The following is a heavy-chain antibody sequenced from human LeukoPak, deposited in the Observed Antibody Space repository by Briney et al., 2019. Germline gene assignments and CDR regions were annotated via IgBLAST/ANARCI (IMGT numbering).Heavy chain of an antibody. D-gene: IGHD3-3*01. J-gene: IGHJ6*02. V-gene: IGHV3-30*18. Sequence: GGSLRLSCAASGFIFSSYGMHWVRQAPGKGLEWVAVISYDGSNKYYADSVKGRFTISRDNSKNTLYLQMNSLRAEDTAVYYCAKITEWLSPYYYGMDVWGQGTTVTVSS. CDR1: GFIFSSYG. CDR3: AKITEWLSPYYYGMDV. CDR2: ISYDGSNK.